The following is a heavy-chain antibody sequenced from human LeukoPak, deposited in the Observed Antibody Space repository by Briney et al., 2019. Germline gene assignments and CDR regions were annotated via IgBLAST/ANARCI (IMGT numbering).Heavy chain of an antibody. CDR1: GFTFSNYW. CDR3: ARDRGYTQDY. D-gene: IGHD5-12*01. CDR2: TKSDGSST. Sequence: PGGSLRLSCAASGFTFSNYWMAWVRQAPGKGLVWVSQTKSDGSSTTYADSVKGRFTISRDNAKNTLYLQMNGLRAEDTAVYYCARDRGYTQDYWGQGTLVTVSS. J-gene: IGHJ4*02. V-gene: IGHV3-74*01.